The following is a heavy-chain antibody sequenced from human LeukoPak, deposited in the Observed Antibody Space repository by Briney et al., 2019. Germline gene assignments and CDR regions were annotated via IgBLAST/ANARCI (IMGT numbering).Heavy chain of an antibody. CDR1: GGSISSSSYY. CDR3: AREVTVAGTFYFYMDV. Sequence: SETLSLTCTVSGGSISSSSYYWGWIRQPPGKGLEWIGSIYYSGSTYYNPSLKSRVTMTMDTSKNQYSLRLNSVSAADTAVYYCAREVTVAGTFYFYMDVWGKGTTVTVSS. CDR2: IYYSGST. J-gene: IGHJ6*03. D-gene: IGHD6-19*01. V-gene: IGHV4-39*07.